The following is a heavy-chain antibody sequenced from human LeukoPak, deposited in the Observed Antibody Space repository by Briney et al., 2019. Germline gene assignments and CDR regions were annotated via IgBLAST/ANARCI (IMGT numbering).Heavy chain of an antibody. CDR1: GFTVSSNY. V-gene: IGHV3-66*01. Sequence: GGSLRLSCAASGFTVSSNYMSWVRQAPGKGLEWVSVIYSGGSTYYADSVKGRFTISRDNSKNTPYLQMNGLRAEDTAVYYCARDPGGNWGYWGQGTLVTVSS. D-gene: IGHD7-27*01. CDR2: IYSGGST. CDR3: ARDPGGNWGY. J-gene: IGHJ4*02.